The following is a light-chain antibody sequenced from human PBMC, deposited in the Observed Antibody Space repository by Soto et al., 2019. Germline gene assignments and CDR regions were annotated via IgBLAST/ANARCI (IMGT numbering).Light chain of an antibody. CDR2: GAS. CDR1: QSVSSN. V-gene: IGKV3-15*01. J-gene: IGKJ1*01. CDR3: QQYTNWPTWT. Sequence: EIVMTQSPPTLSVSPGERGTLSCRASQSVSSNLAWYQQKPGQSPRLLIYGASTRAAGIPARFSGSGSGTEFTLTISSLQSEDFAVYYCQQYTNWPTWTFGQGTKVEIK.